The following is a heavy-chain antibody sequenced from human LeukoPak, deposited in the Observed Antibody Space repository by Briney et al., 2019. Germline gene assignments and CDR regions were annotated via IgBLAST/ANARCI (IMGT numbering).Heavy chain of an antibody. Sequence: ASVKVSCRASGYTFTNFGISWVRQAPGQGLEWMGWISAYNGNTNYAQNLQGRVTMTTDTSTSTGYMELRSLRSDDTAVYYCARVPGIVGAIVDYWGQGTLVTVSS. J-gene: IGHJ4*02. CDR2: ISAYNGNT. V-gene: IGHV1-18*01. CDR3: ARVPGIVGAIVDY. D-gene: IGHD1-26*01. CDR1: GYTFTNFG.